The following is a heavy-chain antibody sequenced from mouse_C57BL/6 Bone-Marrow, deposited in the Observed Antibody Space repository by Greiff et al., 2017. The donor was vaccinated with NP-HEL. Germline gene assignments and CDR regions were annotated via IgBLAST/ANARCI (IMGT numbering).Heavy chain of an antibody. J-gene: IGHJ3*01. Sequence: DVMLVESGGGLVQPGGSLKLSCAASGFTFSDYYMYWVRQTPEKRLEWVAYISNGGGSTYYPDTVKGRFTISRDNAKNTLYLQMSRLKSEDTAMYYCAREGHGRSLFAYWGQGTLVTVSA. CDR2: ISNGGGST. CDR1: GFTFSDYY. D-gene: IGHD1-1*01. CDR3: AREGHGRSLFAY. V-gene: IGHV5-12*01.